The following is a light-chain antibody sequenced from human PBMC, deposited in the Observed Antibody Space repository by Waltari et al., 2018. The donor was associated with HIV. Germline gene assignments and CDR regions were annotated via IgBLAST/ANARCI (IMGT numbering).Light chain of an antibody. CDR1: VFHIYGYNF. Sequence: QSALTQPASVSWSPGQSITISCTGAVFHIYGYNFVSWFHHHPGEAPKVIIYGVSNRPSGVSYRVSGSKSGNTASLTISVLQPEDEAEYFCIAYLSSSTPVCGGGTKLTVL. J-gene: IGLJ3*02. CDR3: IAYLSSSTPV. V-gene: IGLV2-14*01. CDR2: GVS.